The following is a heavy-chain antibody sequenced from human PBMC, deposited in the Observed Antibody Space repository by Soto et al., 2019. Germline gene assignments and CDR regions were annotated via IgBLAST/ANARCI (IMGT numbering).Heavy chain of an antibody. Sequence: KTSETLSLTCTGSGGSISSYYWSWIRQPPGKGLEWIGYIYYSGSTNYNPSLKSRVTISVDTSKNQFSLKLSSVTAADTAVYYCARFNGYYDFYYYYYGMDVWGQGTTVTVSS. D-gene: IGHD3-22*01. CDR3: ARFNGYYDFYYYYYGMDV. CDR1: GGSISSYY. J-gene: IGHJ6*02. CDR2: IYYSGST. V-gene: IGHV4-59*01.